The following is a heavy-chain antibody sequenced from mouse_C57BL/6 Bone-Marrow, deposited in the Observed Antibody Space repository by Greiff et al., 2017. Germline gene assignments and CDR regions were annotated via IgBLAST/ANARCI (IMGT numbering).Heavy chain of an antibody. CDR1: GFNIKDDY. D-gene: IGHD2-3*01. CDR3: SSFDGNYFDF. CDR2: IDPEIGDT. V-gene: IGHV14-4*01. J-gene: IGHJ2*01. Sequence: EVKLMESGAELVRPGASVQLSCTASGFNIKDDYIHWVKQRPEQGLEWIGWIDPEIGDTGYASKFQGKATITSDTSSNTAYLQPSRLTADDTAVYYCSSFDGNYFDFWGQGTPLTVAS.